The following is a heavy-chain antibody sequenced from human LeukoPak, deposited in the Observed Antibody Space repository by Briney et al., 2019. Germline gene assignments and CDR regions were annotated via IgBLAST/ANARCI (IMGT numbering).Heavy chain of an antibody. Sequence: ASVKVSWKVSGYTFRELSIHWVRQAPGKGLELKGGFDPEDGEKIYAQKFEGRVSMTEDTSTDTAYMELSILRSEDTAVYYCATDQGRVAAADNWYFHLWGRGTLLTVS. CDR2: FDPEDGEK. J-gene: IGHJ2*01. CDR1: GYTFRELS. V-gene: IGHV1-24*01. CDR3: ATDQGRVAAADNWYFHL. D-gene: IGHD6-13*01.